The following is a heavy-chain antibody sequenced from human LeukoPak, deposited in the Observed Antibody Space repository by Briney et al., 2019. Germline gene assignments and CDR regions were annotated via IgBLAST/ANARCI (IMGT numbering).Heavy chain of an antibody. D-gene: IGHD2-2*01. CDR1: GFTFSSYS. Sequence: GGSLRLSCAASGFTFSSYSMNWVRQAPGKGLECVSSITSTSYIYYADSVKGRFTISRDNSKNSLYLQMNSLRAEDTAVYYCARGYRTIDYWGQGTLVTVSS. CDR2: ITSTSYI. V-gene: IGHV3-21*01. J-gene: IGHJ4*02. CDR3: ARGYRTIDY.